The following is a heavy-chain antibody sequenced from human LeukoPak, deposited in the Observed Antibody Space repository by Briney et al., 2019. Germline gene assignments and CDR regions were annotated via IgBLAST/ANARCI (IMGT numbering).Heavy chain of an antibody. J-gene: IGHJ3*02. V-gene: IGHV5-10-1*01. CDR2: IDPSDSYT. D-gene: IGHD2-2*01. Sequence: GESLKISCKGSGYSFTSYWISWVRQMPGKGLEWMGRIDPSDSYTNYSPSFQGHVTISADKSISTAYLRWSSLKASDTAMYYCARGGAVERYCSSTSCYWVDAFDIWGQGTMVTVSS. CDR1: GYSFTSYW. CDR3: ARGGAVERYCSSTSCYWVDAFDI.